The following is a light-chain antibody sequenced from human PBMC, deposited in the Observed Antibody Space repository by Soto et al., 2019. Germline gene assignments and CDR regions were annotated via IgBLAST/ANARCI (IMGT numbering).Light chain of an antibody. V-gene: IGLV2-14*01. Sequence: SVVTQPASLSGSPGQSIALSCPGTSSDVGSYNYVSWYQQHPGKAPKLIIYDVTNRPSGVSNRFSGSKSGNTASLTISGLQAEDEADYYCSSYTSSSTYVFGTGTKVTVL. CDR2: DVT. CDR1: SSDVGSYNY. CDR3: SSYTSSSTYV. J-gene: IGLJ1*01.